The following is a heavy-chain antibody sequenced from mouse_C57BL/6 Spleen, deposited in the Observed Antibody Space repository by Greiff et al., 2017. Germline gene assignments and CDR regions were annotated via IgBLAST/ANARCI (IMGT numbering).Heavy chain of an antibody. V-gene: IGHV5-17*01. CDR2: ISSGSSTI. CDR1: GFTFSDYG. J-gene: IGHJ4*01. Sequence: EVQGVESGGGLVKPGGSLKLSCAASGFTFSDYGMHWVRQAPEKGLEWVAYISSGSSTIYYADTVKGRFTISRDNAKNSLFLQMTSLRSEDTAMYYCATSYYGGYARDYWGQGTSVTVSS. D-gene: IGHD1-1*01. CDR3: ATSYYGGYARDY.